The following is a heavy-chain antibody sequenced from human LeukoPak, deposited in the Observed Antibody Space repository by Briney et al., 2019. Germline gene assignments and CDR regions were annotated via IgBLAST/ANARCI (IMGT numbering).Heavy chain of an antibody. D-gene: IGHD3-10*01. V-gene: IGHV3-33*01. CDR2: IWYDGSNK. J-gene: IGHJ4*02. CDR1: GFTFSSYG. Sequence: GGSLRLSCAASGFTFSSYGMHWVRQAPGKGLEWVAVIWYDGSNKYYADSVKGRFTLSRDNSKNTLYLQMNSLRAEDTAVYYCAREGGGYGSGSYYKELDYWGQGTLVTVSS. CDR3: AREGGGYGSGSYYKELDY.